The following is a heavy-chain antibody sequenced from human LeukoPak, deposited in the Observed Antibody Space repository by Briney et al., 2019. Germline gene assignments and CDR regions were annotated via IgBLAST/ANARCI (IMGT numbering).Heavy chain of an antibody. CDR1: GFPFSNYA. CDR3: ASSSIAARNPP. J-gene: IGHJ4*02. CDR2: ISGSDTNT. Sequence: PGGSLRLSCVASGFPFSNYAMSWVRQAPGKGLEWVSVISGSDTNTYYADSVKGRFTISRDNSKNTLYLHMNSLRAEDTAVYYCASSSIAARNPPWGQGTLVTVSS. V-gene: IGHV3-23*01. D-gene: IGHD6-6*01.